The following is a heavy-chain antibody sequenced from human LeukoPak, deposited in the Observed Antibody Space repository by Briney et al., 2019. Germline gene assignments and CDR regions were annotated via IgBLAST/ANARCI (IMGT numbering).Heavy chain of an antibody. CDR2: MYYSGST. CDR1: GGSISSSSYY. V-gene: IGHV4-39*01. D-gene: IGHD2-15*01. J-gene: IGHJ4*02. Sequence: PSGTLSLTCTVSGGSISSSSYYWAWIRQPPEKGLEWIGSMYYSGSTYYNPSLNSRVTISIDTSKNQFSLRLSSVTAADTAVYYCAKRGSGDGYYFDYWGQGTLVTVSS. CDR3: AKRGSGDGYYFDY.